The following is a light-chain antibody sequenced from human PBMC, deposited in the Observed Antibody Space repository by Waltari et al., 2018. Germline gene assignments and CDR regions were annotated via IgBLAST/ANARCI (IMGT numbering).Light chain of an antibody. V-gene: IGLV2-23*01. CDR2: EGN. J-gene: IGLJ1*01. CDR3: CSYAGSTTFV. CDR1: SSAVGSYNL. Sequence: QSALTQPASVSGSPGQSITISCTGTSSAVGSYNLVSWYQQHPGKAPKVMIYEGNKRPSGVSNRFSASKSGNTASLTISGLQAEDEADYYCCSYAGSTTFVFGTGTSVTVL.